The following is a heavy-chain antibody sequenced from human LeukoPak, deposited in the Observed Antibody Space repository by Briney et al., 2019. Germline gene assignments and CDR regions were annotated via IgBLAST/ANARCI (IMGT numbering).Heavy chain of an antibody. CDR3: ARGVEPLTANTLAY. CDR2: LYSDGNT. V-gene: IGHV3-53*01. J-gene: IGHJ4*02. D-gene: IGHD2-21*02. CDR1: GFTVITND. Sequence: GGSLRLPCAASGFTVITNDMTWVRQAPGKGLEWVSVLYSDGNTKYADSVQGRFTISRDNSKNTLYLEMNSLSPDDTAVYYCARGVEPLTANTLAYWGQGTLVTVSS.